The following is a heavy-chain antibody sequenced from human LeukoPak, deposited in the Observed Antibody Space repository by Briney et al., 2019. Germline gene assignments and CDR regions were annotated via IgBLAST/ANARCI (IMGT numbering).Heavy chain of an antibody. J-gene: IGHJ5*02. D-gene: IGHD1-26*01. V-gene: IGHV3-74*01. CDR2: INSDGSST. CDR1: GFTFSSYW. Sequence: GGSLRLSCAASGFTFSSYWMHWVRQAPGKGLVWVSRINSDGSSTSYADSVKGRFTISRDSSKNTLYLQMSSLRPEDTAIYYCTRDLNRGSYHWFDPWGQGTPVTVS. CDR3: TRDLNRGSYHWFDP.